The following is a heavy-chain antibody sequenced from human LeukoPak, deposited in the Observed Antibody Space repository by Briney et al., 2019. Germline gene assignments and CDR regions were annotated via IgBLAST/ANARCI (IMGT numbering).Heavy chain of an antibody. V-gene: IGHV3-30-3*01. Sequence: GGSLRLSCAASGFTFSDFAIHWVRQAPGKGLEWVAVISYDGSIKFFADSVKGRFTISRDNSKNTLYLQMNSLRDEDTALYYCARDSITTGGMVYNWFDPWGQGTLVTVSS. D-gene: IGHD6-13*01. J-gene: IGHJ5*02. CDR2: ISYDGSIK. CDR1: GFTFSDFA. CDR3: ARDSITTGGMVYNWFDP.